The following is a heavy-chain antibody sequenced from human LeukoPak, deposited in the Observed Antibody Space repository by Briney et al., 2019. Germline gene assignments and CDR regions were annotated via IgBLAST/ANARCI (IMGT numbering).Heavy chain of an antibody. Sequence: SETLSLTCAVYDGSFSGYYCSWIRQPPGKGLEWIGEINHSGSANYNPSLKSRVTILLDMSKNQFSLNLSSVTAADAAVYYCATRQKGDYYFDNWGQGTLVTVSS. CDR1: DGSFSGYY. J-gene: IGHJ4*02. V-gene: IGHV4-34*01. CDR2: INHSGSA. D-gene: IGHD3-16*01. CDR3: ATRQKGDYYFDN.